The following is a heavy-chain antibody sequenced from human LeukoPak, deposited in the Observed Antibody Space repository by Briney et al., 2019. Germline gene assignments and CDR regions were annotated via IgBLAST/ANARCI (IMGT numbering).Heavy chain of an antibody. D-gene: IGHD6-19*01. CDR2: ISDNGDST. Sequence: GGSLRLSCAASGFTLSSYAMSWVRQAPGKGLEWVSAISDNGDSTYYADSVKGRFTIFRDNSKNTLYLQMNSLRAEDTALYYCAKDAYSSGWFHLDYWGQGTLVTVSS. CDR1: GFTLSSYA. J-gene: IGHJ4*02. CDR3: AKDAYSSGWFHLDY. V-gene: IGHV3-23*01.